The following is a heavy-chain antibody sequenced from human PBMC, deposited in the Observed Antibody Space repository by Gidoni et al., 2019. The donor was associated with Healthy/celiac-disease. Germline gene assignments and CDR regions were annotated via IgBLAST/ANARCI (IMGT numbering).Heavy chain of an antibody. V-gene: IGHV3-49*05. J-gene: IGHJ4*02. D-gene: IGHD3-16*01. CDR3: TRDGGERSFDY. CDR2: IRSKAYGGTT. CDR1: GFTFGDYA. Sequence: EVQLVESGGGLVKPGRSLRLSCTASGFTFGDYAMSWFRQAPGKGLEWVGFIRSKAYGGTTEYAASVKGRFTISRDDSKSIAYLQMNSLKTEDTAVYYCTRDGGERSFDYWGQGTLVTVSS.